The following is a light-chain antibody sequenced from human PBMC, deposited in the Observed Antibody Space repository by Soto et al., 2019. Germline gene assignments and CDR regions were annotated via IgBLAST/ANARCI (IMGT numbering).Light chain of an antibody. CDR1: QSISSW. Sequence: DIQMTQSPSTLSASVGDRVTITCRASQSISSWLAWYQQKPGKAPKLLIYDASSLESGVPSRFSGSGSGTEFTLTISSLQPHDFATYYCQRYSSYPWTFGQGTKVEIK. V-gene: IGKV1-5*01. CDR3: QRYSSYPWT. CDR2: DAS. J-gene: IGKJ1*01.